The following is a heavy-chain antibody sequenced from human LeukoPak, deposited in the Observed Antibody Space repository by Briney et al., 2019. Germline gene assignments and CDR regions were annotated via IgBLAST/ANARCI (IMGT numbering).Heavy chain of an antibody. V-gene: IGHV4-59*01. CDR3: AREPGFDSSGYLNWFDP. J-gene: IGHJ5*02. CDR1: GGSISSYY. D-gene: IGHD3-22*01. Sequence: SETLSLTCSVSGGSISSYYWSWIRQPPGKGLEWIACISYSGSTKYNPSLKSRVTISVDTSKNQLSLKLSSVTAADTAVYYCAREPGFDSSGYLNWFDPWGQGTLVTVSS. CDR2: ISYSGST.